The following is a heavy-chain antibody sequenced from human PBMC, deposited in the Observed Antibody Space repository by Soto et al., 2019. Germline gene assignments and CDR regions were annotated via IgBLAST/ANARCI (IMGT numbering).Heavy chain of an antibody. V-gene: IGHV1-69*01. J-gene: IGHJ4*02. CDR3: ARLPDYYGSGSYYNRSDY. D-gene: IGHD3-10*01. CDR1: GGTFSSYA. Sequence: QVQLVQSGAEVKKPGSSVKDSCKASGGTFSSYAISWVRQAPGQGLEWMGGIIPIFGTANYAQKFQGRVTITADESTSTAYMELSSLRSEDTAVYYCARLPDYYGSGSYYNRSDYWGQGTLVTVSS. CDR2: IIPIFGTA.